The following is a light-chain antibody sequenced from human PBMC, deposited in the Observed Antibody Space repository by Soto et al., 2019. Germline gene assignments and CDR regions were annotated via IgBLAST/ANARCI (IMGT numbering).Light chain of an antibody. Sequence: DIPMTQSPTILSASVGARVIITCRASQRMSAWLAWYQQKPGKAPKLLIYDASSLESGVPARFAGSGSGTDFTLTISSPQPDDFATYYCQQYDTYPRTFGQGTKVDVK. CDR3: QQYDTYPRT. CDR1: QRMSAW. CDR2: DAS. J-gene: IGKJ1*01. V-gene: IGKV1-5*01.